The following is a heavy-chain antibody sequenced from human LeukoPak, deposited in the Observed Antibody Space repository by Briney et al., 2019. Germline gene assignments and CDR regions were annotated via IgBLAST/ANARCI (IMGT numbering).Heavy chain of an antibody. CDR1: GGSISSYY. J-gene: IGHJ4*02. V-gene: IGHV4-59*08. D-gene: IGHD6-13*01. CDR2: IYYSGST. CDR3: ARQDSSSWYPEY. Sequence: SETLSLTCTVSGGSISSYYWSWIRQPPGKGLEWIGYIYYSGSTNYNPSLKSRVTISVDTSKNQFSLKLSSVTAADTAVYYRARQDSSSWYPEYWGQGTLVTVSS.